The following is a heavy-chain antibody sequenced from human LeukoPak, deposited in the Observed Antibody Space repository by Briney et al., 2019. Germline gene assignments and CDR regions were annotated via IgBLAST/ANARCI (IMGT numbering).Heavy chain of an antibody. D-gene: IGHD1-14*01. Sequence: GGSLRLPCAASGFSFRDRYMGWVRQAPGKGLAWVSYISSSSHYTNYEASVRGRFIISRDNARDSVYLQMNSLRVEDTAIYYCVTETTEGAKDYWGQGTLVTVSS. CDR2: ISSSSHYT. CDR3: VTETTEGAKDY. J-gene: IGHJ4*02. V-gene: IGHV3-11*05. CDR1: GFSFRDRY.